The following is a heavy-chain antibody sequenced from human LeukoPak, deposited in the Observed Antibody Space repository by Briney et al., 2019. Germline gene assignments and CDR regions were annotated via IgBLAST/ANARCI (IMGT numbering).Heavy chain of an antibody. V-gene: IGHV3-23*01. CDR2: ISGSGGST. Sequence: PGGSLRLSCAASGFTFSSYAMSWVRQAPGKGLEWVSGISGSGGSTYYADSVKGRFTISRDNSKNTLYLQMNSLRAEDTAVYYCATHLSIAVAVGFDYWGQGTLVTVSS. J-gene: IGHJ4*02. CDR1: GFTFSSYA. D-gene: IGHD6-19*01. CDR3: ATHLSIAVAVGFDY.